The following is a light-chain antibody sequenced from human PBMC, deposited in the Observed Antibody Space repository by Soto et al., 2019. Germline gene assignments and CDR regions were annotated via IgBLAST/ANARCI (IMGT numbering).Light chain of an antibody. CDR2: GAS. V-gene: IGKV3-20*01. CDR3: QQYESSPGT. J-gene: IGKJ1*01. CDR1: QSVSSGY. Sequence: EIVLTQSPDTLSLSPGERATLSCRASQSVSSGYLAWYQQKPGQAPRLLVYGASSRATGIADRFSGSGSGTEFILNISILEPEDSAVYYCQQYESSPGTFGQGTKVEIK.